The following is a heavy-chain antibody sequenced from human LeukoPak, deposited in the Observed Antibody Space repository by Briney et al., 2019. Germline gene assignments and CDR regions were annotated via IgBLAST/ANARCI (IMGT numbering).Heavy chain of an antibody. Sequence: PGGSLRLSCAASGFTISSYPMNWVRQAPGKGLEWVSSISISSSYIYYADSVKGRFTISRDNAKNSLFLQMNSLRAEDTAVYYCARAFSASYSGYDNRFYFDYWGQGTLVTVSS. D-gene: IGHD5-12*01. V-gene: IGHV3-21*01. CDR3: ARAFSASYSGYDNRFYFDY. CDR2: ISISSSYI. CDR1: GFTISSYP. J-gene: IGHJ4*02.